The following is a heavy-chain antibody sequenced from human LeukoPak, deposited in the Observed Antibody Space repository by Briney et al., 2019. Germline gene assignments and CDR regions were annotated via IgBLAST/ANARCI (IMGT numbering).Heavy chain of an antibody. Sequence: SVNVSRKSSVYTLTRYGIHWMRQPPAQGLAGMGCISTQSGNTTYAQKVQGRLTLTTDRSTNTAYMELRSLGSDDTAVYYCARGAYGDKWGQGTMVPVSS. CDR1: VYTLTRYG. D-gene: IGHD4-17*01. CDR2: ISTQSGNT. J-gene: IGHJ4*02. V-gene: IGHV1-18*01. CDR3: ARGAYGDK.